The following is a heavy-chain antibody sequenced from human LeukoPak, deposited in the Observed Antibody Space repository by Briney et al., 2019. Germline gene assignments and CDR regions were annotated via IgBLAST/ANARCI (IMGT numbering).Heavy chain of an antibody. J-gene: IGHJ3*02. CDR3: ARHYYDSSGYYLDAFDI. Sequence: GGSLRLSCAASGFSFSTYWMSWVRQGPGKGLEWVASIKRDGSEEYYVDSVKGRFTISRDNAKNSLYLQMNSLRAEDTAVYYCARHYYDSSGYYLDAFDIWGQGTMVTVSS. V-gene: IGHV3-7*01. CDR2: IKRDGSEE. D-gene: IGHD3-22*01. CDR1: GFSFSTYW.